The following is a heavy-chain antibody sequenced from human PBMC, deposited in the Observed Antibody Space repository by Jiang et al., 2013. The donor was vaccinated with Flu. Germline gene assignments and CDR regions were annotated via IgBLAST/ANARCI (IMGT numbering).Heavy chain of an antibody. CDR3: ARGAAVGRGWGDYFDY. D-gene: IGHD3-16*01. CDR1: GDSVSSNSAA. V-gene: IGHV6-1*01. CDR2: TYYRSKWYN. J-gene: IGHJ4*02. Sequence: QTLSLTCAISGDSVSSNSAAWNWIRQSPSRGLEWLGRTYYRSKWYNDYAVSVKSRITINPDTSKNQFSLQLNSVTPEDTAVYYCARGAAVGRGWGDYFDYVGQGTLVTVSS.